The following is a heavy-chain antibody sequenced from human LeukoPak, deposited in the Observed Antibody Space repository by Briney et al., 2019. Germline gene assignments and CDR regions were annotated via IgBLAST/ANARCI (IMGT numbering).Heavy chain of an antibody. CDR3: ARAQTEGTYYLWYFDY. J-gene: IGHJ4*02. Sequence: SVKVSCKPFGDTFNRYTISRVRQAPGQGLEWMGRIIPILGIATYARKFQGRFTITADKSTSTAYMELSSLRSEDTAVYYCARAQTEGTYYLWYFDYWGQGTLVTVSS. V-gene: IGHV1-69*02. D-gene: IGHD1-26*01. CDR2: IIPILGIA. CDR1: GDTFNRYT.